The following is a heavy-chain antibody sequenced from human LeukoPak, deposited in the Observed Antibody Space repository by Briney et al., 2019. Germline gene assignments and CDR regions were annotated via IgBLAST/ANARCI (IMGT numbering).Heavy chain of an antibody. CDR2: ISGSGGST. Sequence: GGSLRLSCAASGFTFSSYAMSWVRQAPGKGLEWVSAISGSGGSTYYADSVKGRFTISRDNSKNTLYLQMNSLRAEDTAVYYCAEDLGGATMVRGFFDIWGQGTMVTVSS. J-gene: IGHJ3*02. CDR3: AEDLGGATMVRGFFDI. V-gene: IGHV3-23*01. D-gene: IGHD3-10*01. CDR1: GFTFSSYA.